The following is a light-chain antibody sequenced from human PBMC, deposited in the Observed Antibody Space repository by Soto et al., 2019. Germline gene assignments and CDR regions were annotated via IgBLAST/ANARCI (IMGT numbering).Light chain of an antibody. CDR1: QSVSDNY. CDR3: QQYGSSPPWT. CDR2: GAF. J-gene: IGKJ1*01. Sequence: EIVLTQSPGTLSLSPGERATLSCRASQSVSDNYLAWYQQKPGQAPRLLIYGAFTRATGIPDRFSGSGSGTDFSLTISRLEPEDFAVHYCQQYGSSPPWTFGQGTTVEIK. V-gene: IGKV3-20*01.